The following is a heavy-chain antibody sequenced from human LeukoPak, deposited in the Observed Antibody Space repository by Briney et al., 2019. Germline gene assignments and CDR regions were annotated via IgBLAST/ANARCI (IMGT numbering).Heavy chain of an antibody. D-gene: IGHD2-15*01. CDR3: ARLLMVEPSKDKSFDI. J-gene: IGHJ3*02. V-gene: IGHV4-59*01. CDR1: GGSISSYY. CDR2: IYYSGST. Sequence: SETLSLTCTVSGGSISSYYWSWIRQPPGKGLEWIGYIYYSGSTNYNPSLKSRVTISVDTSKNQFSLKLSSVTAADTAVYYCARLLMVEPSKDKSFDIWGQGTMVTVSS.